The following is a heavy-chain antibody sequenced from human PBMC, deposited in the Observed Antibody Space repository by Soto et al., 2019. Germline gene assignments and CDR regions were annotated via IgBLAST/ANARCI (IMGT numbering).Heavy chain of an antibody. CDR1: GYIFSNHG. CDR2: IWFDGSKS. J-gene: IGHJ4*02. Sequence: AGGSLRLSCAASGYIFSNHGMHWVRQAPGKGLEWVADIWFDGSKSYYSDSVRGRFTISREDSENTLYLQMNNLRAEDTAEYHCARDLSFGSMDFGTWGQGTRVTVSS. D-gene: IGHD3-3*01. V-gene: IGHV3-33*01. CDR3: ARDLSFGSMDFGT.